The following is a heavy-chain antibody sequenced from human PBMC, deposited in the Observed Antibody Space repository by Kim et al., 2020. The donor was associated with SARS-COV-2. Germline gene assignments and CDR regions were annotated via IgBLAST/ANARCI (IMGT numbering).Heavy chain of an antibody. D-gene: IGHD3-10*01. CDR3: ARSLVFTMVRGVRNWFDP. V-gene: IGHV1-3*01. J-gene: IGHJ5*02. Sequence: HGRVTITRDASASTAYMELSSLRSEDTAVYYCARSLVFTMVRGVRNWFDPWGQGTLVTVSS.